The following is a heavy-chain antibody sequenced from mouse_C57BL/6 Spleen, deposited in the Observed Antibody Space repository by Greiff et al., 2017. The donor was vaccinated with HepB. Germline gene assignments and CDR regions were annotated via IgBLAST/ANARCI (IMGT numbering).Heavy chain of an antibody. J-gene: IGHJ4*01. CDR2: IRNKANNHAT. D-gene: IGHD3-2*02. V-gene: IGHV6-6*01. Sequence: DVKLQESGGGLVQPGGSMKLSCAASGFTFSDAWMDWVRQSPEKGLEWVAEIRNKANNHATYYAESVKGRFTISRDDSKSSVYLQMNSLRAEDTGIYYCTRTDSSGYVSYAMDYWGQGTSVTVSS. CDR3: TRTDSSGYVSYAMDY. CDR1: GFTFSDAW.